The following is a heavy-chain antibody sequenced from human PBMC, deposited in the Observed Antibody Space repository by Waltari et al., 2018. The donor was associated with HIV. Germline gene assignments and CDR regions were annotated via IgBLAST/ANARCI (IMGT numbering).Heavy chain of an antibody. CDR1: GYTSTANY. Sequence: QGQLVQSGAEVKKPGASVKVSCKASGYTSTANYIHWVRQAPGQGLEWMGRINPKSGVTHYAQKFQDRVTVTRDTSITTAYMELSSLRSDDTARYFCFYYSNTESYGLDVWGQGTTVTVSS. CDR2: INPKSGVT. CDR3: FYYSNTESYGLDV. D-gene: IGHD3-22*01. V-gene: IGHV1-2*06. J-gene: IGHJ6*02.